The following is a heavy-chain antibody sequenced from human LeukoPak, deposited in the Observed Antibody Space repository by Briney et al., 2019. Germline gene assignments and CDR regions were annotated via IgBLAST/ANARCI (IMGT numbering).Heavy chain of an antibody. Sequence: GGSLRLSCAASGFTFSIYAMSWVRQAPGKGLEWVANIKQDGSEKNYVDSVKGRFTISRDNAKNSLYLQMNSLRAEDTAVYYCARELLGFLEWVGTGYYYYGMDVWGQGTTVTVSS. J-gene: IGHJ6*02. CDR3: ARELLGFLEWVGTGYYYYGMDV. CDR1: GFTFSIYA. D-gene: IGHD3-3*01. CDR2: IKQDGSEK. V-gene: IGHV3-7*01.